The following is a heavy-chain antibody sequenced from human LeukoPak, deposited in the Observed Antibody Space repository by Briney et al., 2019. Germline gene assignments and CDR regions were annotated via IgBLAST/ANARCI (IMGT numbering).Heavy chain of an antibody. CDR1: GGSISSYY. J-gene: IGHJ3*02. V-gene: IGHV4-59*08. CDR3: AIRDYYDSSGSTVGAFDI. Sequence: PSETLSLTCTVSGGSISSYYWSWIRQPPGKGLEWIGYIYYSGSTNYNPSLKSRVTISVDTSKNQFSLKLSSVTAADTAVYYCAIRDYYDSSGSTVGAFDIWGQGTMVTVSS. CDR2: IYYSGST. D-gene: IGHD3-22*01.